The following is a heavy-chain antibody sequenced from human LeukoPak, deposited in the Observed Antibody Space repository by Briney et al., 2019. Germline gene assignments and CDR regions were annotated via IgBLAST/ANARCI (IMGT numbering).Heavy chain of an antibody. CDR2: IYTSGST. Sequence: PSETLSLTCTVSGGSISSYYWSWIQQPPGKGLEWIGYIYTSGSTNYNPSLKSRVTISVDTSKNQFSLKLSSVTAADTAVYYCARHGHYYYYMNVWGKGTTVTVSS. CDR1: GGSISSYY. CDR3: ARHGHYYYYMNV. V-gene: IGHV4-4*09. J-gene: IGHJ6*03.